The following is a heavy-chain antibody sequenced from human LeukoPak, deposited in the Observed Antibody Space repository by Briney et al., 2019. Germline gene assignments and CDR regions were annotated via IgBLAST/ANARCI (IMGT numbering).Heavy chain of an antibody. CDR3: ASRTYSSSWSGYYYYMDV. CDR1: GFTFSDYY. Sequence: GGSLRLSCAASGFTFSDYYMSWIRQAPGKGLEWVSYISSSGSTIYYADSVKGRFTISRDNAKNSLYLQMNSLRAEDTAVYYCASRTYSSSWSGYYYYMDVWGKGTTVTISS. V-gene: IGHV3-11*01. D-gene: IGHD6-13*01. CDR2: ISSSGSTI. J-gene: IGHJ6*03.